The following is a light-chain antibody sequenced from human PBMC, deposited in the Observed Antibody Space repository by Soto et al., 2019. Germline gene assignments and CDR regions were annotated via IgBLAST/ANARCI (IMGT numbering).Light chain of an antibody. Sequence: QSVLTHPPSVSGSPGQSVTISCTATTTDIDNYDSVSWYQQAPGTAPKLIVYDVNNRPSGAPDRFSGSTSGNTASLTIAGLQAEDETDYFCSLYSSNGSLIFGPGTKVTVL. CDR3: SLYSSNGSLI. V-gene: IGLV2-18*01. CDR1: TTDIDNYDS. J-gene: IGLJ1*01. CDR2: DVN.